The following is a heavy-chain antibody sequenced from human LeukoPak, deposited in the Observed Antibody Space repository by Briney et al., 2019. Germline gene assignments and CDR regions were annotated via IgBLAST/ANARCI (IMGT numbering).Heavy chain of an antibody. CDR3: ARDLGYGDYYFDY. CDR2: IYSGGST. Sequence: GGSLRLSCAASGFTVSSNYMSWVRQAPGKGLEWVSVIYSGGSTYYADSVKGRFTISRDNSKNTLYLQMNSLRAEDTAVYDCARDLGYGDYYFDYWGQGTLVTVSS. D-gene: IGHD4-17*01. J-gene: IGHJ4*02. V-gene: IGHV3-53*01. CDR1: GFTVSSNY.